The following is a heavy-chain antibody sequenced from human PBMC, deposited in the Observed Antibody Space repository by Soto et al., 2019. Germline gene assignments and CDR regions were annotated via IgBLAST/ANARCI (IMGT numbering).Heavy chain of an antibody. V-gene: IGHV4-59*02. CDR1: GGSVSVYY. D-gene: IGHD1-26*01. J-gene: IGHJ4*02. CDR3: ARGVGSSPPQY. CDR2: IYASGSP. Sequence: LSLTCTISGGSVSVYYWSWIRQSTGQGLEWIGYIYASGSPYYNPSLRSRVTISADTSKNQISLKLTSPTAADTAVYYCARGVGSSPPQYWGRGTLVTVYS.